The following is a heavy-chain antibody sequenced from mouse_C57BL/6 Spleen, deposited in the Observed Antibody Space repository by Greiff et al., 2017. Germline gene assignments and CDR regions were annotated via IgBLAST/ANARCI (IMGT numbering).Heavy chain of an antibody. J-gene: IGHJ1*03. CDR2: INYDGSST. V-gene: IGHV5-16*01. CDR3: ARDSNWESYWYFDV. CDR1: GFTFSDYY. Sequence: EVQLVESEGGLVQPGSSLKLSCTASGFTFSDYYMACVRQVPEKGLEWVANINYDGSSTYYLDSLKSRFIISGDNAKNILYLQMSSLKSEDTATYYCARDSNWESYWYFDVWGTGTTVTVSS. D-gene: IGHD4-1*01.